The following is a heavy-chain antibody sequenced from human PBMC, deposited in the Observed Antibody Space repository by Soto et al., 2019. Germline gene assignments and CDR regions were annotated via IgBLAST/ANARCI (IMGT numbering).Heavy chain of an antibody. CDR2: IDTAGNTT. V-gene: IGHV3-74*03. CDR3: VREMPRDPCNMDV. D-gene: IGHD2-15*01. J-gene: IGHJ6*03. Sequence: EVQLVESGGGLVQPGGSLRLSCAASGFTFSNYWMHWVRQAPGEGLVRVSRIDTAGNTTPYADAVKGRFTISRDNAKNTLYLQMNSLRAEDTAVYYCVREMPRDPCNMDVWGEGTTVIFSS. CDR1: GFTFSNYW.